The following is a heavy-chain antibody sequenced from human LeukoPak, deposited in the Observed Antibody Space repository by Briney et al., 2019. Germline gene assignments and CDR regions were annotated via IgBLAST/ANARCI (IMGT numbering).Heavy chain of an antibody. D-gene: IGHD6-19*01. Sequence: GASVKVSCKASGYTFTSYIIHWVRQAPGQGLEWMGIINPNGGSRSYAQRFQGRVTMTRNTSISTAYMELSSLRSEDTAVYYCARGGRWLVLGYYYGMDVWGQGTTVTVSS. CDR3: ARGGRWLVLGYYYGMDV. J-gene: IGHJ6*02. CDR1: GYTFTSYI. CDR2: INPNGGSR. V-gene: IGHV1-46*01.